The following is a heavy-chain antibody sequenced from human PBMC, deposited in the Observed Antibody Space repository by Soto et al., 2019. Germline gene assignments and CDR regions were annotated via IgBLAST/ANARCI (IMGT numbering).Heavy chain of an antibody. J-gene: IGHJ4*02. V-gene: IGHV3-30*03. CDR3: AGEVASGY. Sequence: QVQLVESGGGGVQPGTSLRLSCVASGFTFSTSGMHWVRQAPGKGLEWVAVISRDGSVKYYADSVKGRFTISRDTSKKTLYLQMIGLRAEDTAVYYCAGEVASGYWGQGTLVTVSS. CDR1: GFTFSTSG. D-gene: IGHD2-21*01. CDR2: ISRDGSVK.